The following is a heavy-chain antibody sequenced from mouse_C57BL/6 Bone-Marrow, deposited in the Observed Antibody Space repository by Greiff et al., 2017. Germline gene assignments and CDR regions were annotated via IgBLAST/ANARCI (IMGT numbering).Heavy chain of an antibody. CDR1: GFTFSSYT. D-gene: IGHD2-4*01. CDR2: ISGGGGNT. V-gene: IGHV5-9*01. J-gene: IGHJ3*01. Sequence: EVQGVESGGGLVKPGGSLKLSCAASGFTFSSYTMSWVRQTPEKRLEWVATISGGGGNTYYPDSVKGRFTISRDNAKNTLYLQMSSLRSEDTALYYCWIYYDYDGAYWGQGTLVTVSA. CDR3: WIYYDYDGAY.